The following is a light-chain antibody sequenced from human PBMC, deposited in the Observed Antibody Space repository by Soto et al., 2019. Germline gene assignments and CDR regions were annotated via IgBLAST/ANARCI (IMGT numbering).Light chain of an antibody. V-gene: IGLV1-40*01. CDR2: GNS. Sequence: QPVLTQPPSVSGAPGQRVTISCTGSSSNIGTDYDVHWYQQLPGTAPKLLIYGNSNRPSGVPDRFSGSKSGTSASLAITGLQAEDEADYSCQSYDSSLSGSVFGGGTKVTVL. J-gene: IGLJ3*02. CDR3: QSYDSSLSGSV. CDR1: SSNIGTDYD.